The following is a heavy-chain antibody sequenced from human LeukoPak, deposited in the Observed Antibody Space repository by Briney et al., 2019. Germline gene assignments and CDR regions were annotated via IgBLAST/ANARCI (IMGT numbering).Heavy chain of an antibody. D-gene: IGHD6-13*01. CDR3: ARDRSGYSDAFDI. V-gene: IGHV3-33*01. CDR2: IWYDGSNK. J-gene: IGHJ3*02. CDR1: GLTFSSYG. Sequence: GGSLRLSCAASGLTFSSYGMHWVRQAPGKGLDWVAVIWYDGSNKYYADSVKGRFTISRDNSKNTLYLQMNSLRAEDTAVYYCARDRSGYSDAFDIWGQGTMVTVSS.